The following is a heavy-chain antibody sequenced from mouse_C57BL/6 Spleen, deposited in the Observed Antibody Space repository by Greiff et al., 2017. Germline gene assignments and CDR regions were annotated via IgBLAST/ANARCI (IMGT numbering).Heavy chain of an antibody. CDR1: GYAFSSYW. CDR2: IYPGDGDT. V-gene: IGHV1-80*01. J-gene: IGHJ4*01. CDR3: ARNGQLRLQAYYAMDY. D-gene: IGHD3-2*02. Sequence: QVQLQQSGAELVKPGASVKISCKASGYAFSSYWMNWVKQRPRKGLEWIGQIYPGDGDTNYNGKFKGKATLTADKSSSTAYMQLSSLTSEDSAVYFCARNGQLRLQAYYAMDYWGQGTSVTVSS.